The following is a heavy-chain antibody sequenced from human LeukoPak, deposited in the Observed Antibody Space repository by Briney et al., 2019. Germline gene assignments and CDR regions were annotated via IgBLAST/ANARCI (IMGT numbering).Heavy chain of an antibody. CDR2: ISALFPNT. V-gene: IGHV3-23*01. CDR3: APLGVTTWLDY. J-gene: IGHJ4*02. Sequence: PGGSLRLSCAASGFTFDNYVMAWFRQAPGKGLEWVSTISALFPNTYSAASVKGRFTISRDNSKSTLYLQMNSLRAEDTAVYYCAPLGVTTWLDYWGQGTLVTVSS. CDR1: GFTFDNYV. D-gene: IGHD4-17*01.